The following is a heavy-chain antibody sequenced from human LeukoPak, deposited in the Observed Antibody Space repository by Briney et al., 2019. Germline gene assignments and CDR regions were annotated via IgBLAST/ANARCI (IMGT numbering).Heavy chain of an antibody. Sequence: PSETLSLTCAVYGGSFSGYYWSWIRQAPGKGLEWGANIKKDGNEKYYVGSVKGRFTISRDNAKNSLYLQMNSLRAEDTAVYYCARDPLTQNDYWGQGTLVSVSS. CDR2: IKKDGNEK. CDR3: ARDPLTQNDY. J-gene: IGHJ4*02. CDR1: GGSFSGYY. V-gene: IGHV3-7*01. D-gene: IGHD1-14*01.